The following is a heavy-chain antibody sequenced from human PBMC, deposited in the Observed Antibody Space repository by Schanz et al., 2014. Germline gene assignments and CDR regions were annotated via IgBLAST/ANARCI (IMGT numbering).Heavy chain of an antibody. J-gene: IGHJ4*02. D-gene: IGHD4-17*01. CDR1: GYTFTGHR. Sequence: QVQVIQSGPEVKKPGASVKVSCKASGYTFTGHRMHWVRQAPGQGFEWVGSIIPPLRQTRYAQKFEERVIITADTSTTTVYMDLASLTSDDTAVYFCARIIDGDYLYWGQGTLVTVSS. CDR3: ARIIDGDYLY. V-gene: IGHV1-46*01. CDR2: IIPPLRQT.